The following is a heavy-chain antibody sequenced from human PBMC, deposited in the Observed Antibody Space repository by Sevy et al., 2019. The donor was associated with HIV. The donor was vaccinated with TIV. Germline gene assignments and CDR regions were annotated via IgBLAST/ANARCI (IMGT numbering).Heavy chain of an antibody. D-gene: IGHD3-3*01. CDR2: ISYDGSNK. CDR3: ARDGYYDFWSGYYWDRRDYYYYCMDV. Sequence: GGSLRLSCAASGFTFSSYAMHWVRQAPGKGLEWVAVISYDGSNKYYADSVKGRFTISRDNSKNTLYLQMNSLRAEDTAVYYCARDGYYDFWSGYYWDRRDYYYYCMDVWGQGTTVTVSS. V-gene: IGHV3-30*04. J-gene: IGHJ6*02. CDR1: GFTFSSYA.